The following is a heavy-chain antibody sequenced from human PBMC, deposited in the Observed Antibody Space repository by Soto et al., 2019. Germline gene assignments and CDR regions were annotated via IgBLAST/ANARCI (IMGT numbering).Heavy chain of an antibody. Sequence: GGSLRLSCAASGFAFTNAWMSWVRQAPGKGLEWVGRIKSKTDGGTTDYAAPVKGRFTISRDDSKNTLYLQMNSLKTEDTAVYYCTTARGTYGAEYFQHWGQGTLVTVSS. CDR2: IKSKTDGGTT. CDR1: GFAFTNAW. V-gene: IGHV3-15*01. J-gene: IGHJ1*01. D-gene: IGHD4-17*01. CDR3: TTARGTYGAEYFQH.